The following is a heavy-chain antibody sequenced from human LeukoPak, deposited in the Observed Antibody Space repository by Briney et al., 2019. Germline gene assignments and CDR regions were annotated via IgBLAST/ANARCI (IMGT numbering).Heavy chain of an antibody. D-gene: IGHD5-18*01. J-gene: IGHJ4*02. CDR1: GYTFTGYY. V-gene: IGHV1-2*04. CDR2: INPNSGGT. Sequence: ASVKVSCKASGYTFTGYYMHWVRQAPGQGLEWMGWINPNSGGTNYAQKFQGWVTMTRDTSISTAYMELSRLRSDDTAVYYCARGLGGYSYGSRFPDDYWGQGTLVTVSS. CDR3: ARGLGGYSYGSRFPDDY.